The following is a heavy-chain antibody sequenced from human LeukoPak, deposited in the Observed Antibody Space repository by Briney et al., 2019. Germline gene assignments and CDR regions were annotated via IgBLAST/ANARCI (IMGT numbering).Heavy chain of an antibody. D-gene: IGHD3-3*01. J-gene: IGHJ4*02. CDR2: IKQDGSET. CDR3: ARDRSISEVVTRDF. Sequence: GGSLRLSCAASGFSFSNSWMTWVRQSPGKGLEWVANIKQDGSETYYVDSVMGRFTISRLNAKNSVYLQMNSLRAEDTAVYYCARDRSISEVVTRDFWGQGTLVTASS. V-gene: IGHV3-7*01. CDR1: GFSFSNSW.